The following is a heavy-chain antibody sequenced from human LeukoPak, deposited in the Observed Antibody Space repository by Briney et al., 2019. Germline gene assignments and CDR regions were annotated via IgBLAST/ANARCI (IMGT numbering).Heavy chain of an antibody. D-gene: IGHD6-13*01. CDR3: AMDPCGPYSSTWKAPFDY. Sequence: SETLSLTCTVSGASFNSGTYYWGWIRQPPGKGLEWIGTIYYSGNTNYNPSLNGRVTISVDTSKNQFSLKLTSVSAADTSVYYCAMDPCGPYSSTWKAPFDYLGQGTLVIVSS. V-gene: IGHV4-39*01. CDR2: IYYSGNT. J-gene: IGHJ4*02. CDR1: GASFNSGTYY.